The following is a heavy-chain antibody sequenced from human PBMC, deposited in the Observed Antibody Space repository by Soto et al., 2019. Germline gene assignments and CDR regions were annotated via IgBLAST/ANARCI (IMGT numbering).Heavy chain of an antibody. CDR3: AAVDLHLYYYYGMDV. CDR1: GFTFTSCA. Sequence: GASVKVSCKASGFTFTSCAVQCVRQARGQRLEWIGWIVVGSGNTNYAQKFQERVTITRDMSTSTAYMELSSLRSEDTAVYYCAAVDLHLYYYYGMDVWGQGTTVTVSS. V-gene: IGHV1-58*01. CDR2: IVVGSGNT. J-gene: IGHJ6*02.